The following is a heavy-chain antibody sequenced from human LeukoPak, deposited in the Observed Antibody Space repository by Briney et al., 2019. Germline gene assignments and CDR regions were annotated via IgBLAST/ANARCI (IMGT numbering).Heavy chain of an antibody. J-gene: IGHJ3*02. CDR2: IIPILGIA. Sequence: ASVKVSCKASGGTFSSYTISWVRQAPGQGLEWMGRIIPILGIANYAQKLQGRVTMTTDTSTSTAYMELRSLRSDDTAVYYCARELDYVWGSYPFGAFDIWGQGTMVTVSP. V-gene: IGHV1-69*04. CDR1: GGTFSSYT. D-gene: IGHD3-16*01. CDR3: ARELDYVWGSYPFGAFDI.